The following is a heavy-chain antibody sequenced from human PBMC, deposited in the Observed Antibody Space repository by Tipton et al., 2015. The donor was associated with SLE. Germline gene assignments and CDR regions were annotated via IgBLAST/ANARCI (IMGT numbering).Heavy chain of an antibody. D-gene: IGHD2-21*01. J-gene: IGHJ4*02. CDR1: GFTFSNFG. V-gene: IGHV3-7*01. Sequence: SGFTFSNFGFHWVRQAPGKGLEWVANIKPDGSEKYYVDSVEGRFTISRDNAKKALYLQMDSLTVEDTAVYYCTRDPRHCDYWGQGTLVTVSS. CDR2: IKPDGSEK. CDR3: TRDPRHCDY.